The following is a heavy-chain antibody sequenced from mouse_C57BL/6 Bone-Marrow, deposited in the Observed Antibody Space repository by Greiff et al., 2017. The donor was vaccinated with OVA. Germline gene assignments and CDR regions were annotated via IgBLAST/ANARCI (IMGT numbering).Heavy chain of an antibody. CDR3: ARRGWEDD. D-gene: IGHD3-3*01. J-gene: IGHJ2*01. Sequence: QVQLQQPGAELVKPGASVKLSCKASGYTFTSYWMQWVKQRPGQGLEWIGEIDPSDSYTNYNQKFKGKATLTVDTSSSTAYMQLSSLTSEDSAVYYCARRGWEDDWGQGTTLTVSS. CDR1: GYTFTSYW. CDR2: IDPSDSYT. V-gene: IGHV1-50*01.